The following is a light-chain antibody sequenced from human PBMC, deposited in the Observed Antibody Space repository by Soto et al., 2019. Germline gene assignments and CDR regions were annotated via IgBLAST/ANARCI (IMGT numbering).Light chain of an antibody. CDR1: QSMSSW. Sequence: DIQMTQSPSTLAASVGDGVTITCRASQSMSSWLAWYQQKPGKAPKLLIYKASSLESGVPSRFSGRGSGTEFTLTIRSLQPDDFATYYCQQYNSYPYTFGQGTKLEIK. V-gene: IGKV1-5*03. CDR2: KAS. CDR3: QQYNSYPYT. J-gene: IGKJ2*01.